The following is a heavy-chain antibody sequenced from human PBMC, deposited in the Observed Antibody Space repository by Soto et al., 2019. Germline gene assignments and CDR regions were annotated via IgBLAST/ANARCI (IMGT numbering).Heavy chain of an antibody. Sequence: PGESLKISCKGSGYSFTSYWIGWVRQMPGKGLEWMGIIYPGDSDTRHSPSFQGQVTISADKSISTAYLQWSSLKASDTAVYYCARGGGYSYGLAGYYYYGMDVWGQGTTVTVSS. CDR3: ARGGGYSYGLAGYYYYGMDV. V-gene: IGHV5-51*01. J-gene: IGHJ6*02. CDR1: GYSFTSYW. CDR2: IYPGDSDT. D-gene: IGHD5-18*01.